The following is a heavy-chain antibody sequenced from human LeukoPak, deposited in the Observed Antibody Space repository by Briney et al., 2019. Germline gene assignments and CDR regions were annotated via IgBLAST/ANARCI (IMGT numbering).Heavy chain of an antibody. Sequence: GGSLRLSCSASGFTVRNNYMSWVRQAPGKGLEWVSLIYGIDNTNYADSVRGRFTISRDNSRDTLYLQMNSLRVEDTAVYYCAKGSIDWYYFDYWGQGTLVTVSS. V-gene: IGHV3-53*01. CDR1: GFTVRNNY. J-gene: IGHJ4*02. D-gene: IGHD3-9*01. CDR2: IYGIDNT. CDR3: AKGSIDWYYFDY.